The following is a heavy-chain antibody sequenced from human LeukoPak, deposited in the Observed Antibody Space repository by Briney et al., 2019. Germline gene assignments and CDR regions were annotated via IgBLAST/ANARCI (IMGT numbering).Heavy chain of an antibody. Sequence: GGSLRLSCAASGFTFDDYAMHWVRQAPGKGLEWVSGISWNSGSIGYADSVKGRFTISRDNAKNSLYRQMNSLRAEDMALYYCAKDQTEGYSSLDYWGQGTLVTVSS. CDR2: ISWNSGSI. CDR1: GFTFDDYA. CDR3: AKDQTEGYSSLDY. D-gene: IGHD6-13*01. J-gene: IGHJ4*02. V-gene: IGHV3-9*03.